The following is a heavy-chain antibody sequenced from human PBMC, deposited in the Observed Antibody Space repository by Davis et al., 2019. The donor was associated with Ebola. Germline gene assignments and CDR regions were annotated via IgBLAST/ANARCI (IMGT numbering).Heavy chain of an antibody. Sequence: SETLSLTCGVYGGSFSGYYWSWIRQPPGKGLEWIGEINHSGSTNYNPSLKSRVTISVDTSKNQFSLKLSSVTAADTAVYYCARLRRYDILTGYYLKYYGMDVWGQGTTVTVSS. CDR1: GGSFSGYY. J-gene: IGHJ6*02. D-gene: IGHD3-9*01. CDR2: INHSGST. V-gene: IGHV4-34*01. CDR3: ARLRRYDILTGYYLKYYGMDV.